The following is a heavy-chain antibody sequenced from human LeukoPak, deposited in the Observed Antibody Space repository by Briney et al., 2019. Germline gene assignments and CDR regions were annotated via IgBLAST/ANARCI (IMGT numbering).Heavy chain of an antibody. J-gene: IGHJ4*02. CDR3: ARALTRMAVAGFDY. Sequence: GGSLRLSCAASGFTFSSYSMNWVRQAPGKGLEWVSSISSSSSYIYYADSVKGRFTISRDNAKNSLYLQMNSLRAEDTAVYYCARALTRMAVAGFDYWGQGTLVTVSS. CDR1: GFTFSSYS. V-gene: IGHV3-21*01. CDR2: ISSSSSYI. D-gene: IGHD6-19*01.